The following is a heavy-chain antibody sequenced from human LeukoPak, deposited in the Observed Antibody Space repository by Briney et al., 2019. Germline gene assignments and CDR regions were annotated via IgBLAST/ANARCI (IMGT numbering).Heavy chain of an antibody. Sequence: ASVKVSCKASGYTFITYGITWLRQAPGQGLEWMGWISAYNGNTNYAQKLQGRVTMTTDTSTRTGYMELRSLRSDDTAVYYCARARAMSSSGWYGDYYFDYWGQGTLVTVSS. V-gene: IGHV1-18*01. CDR1: GYTFITYG. J-gene: IGHJ4*02. D-gene: IGHD6-19*01. CDR2: ISAYNGNT. CDR3: ARARAMSSSGWYGDYYFDY.